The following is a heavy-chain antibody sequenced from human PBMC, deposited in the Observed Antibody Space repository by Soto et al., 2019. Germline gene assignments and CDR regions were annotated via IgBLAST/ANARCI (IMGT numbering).Heavy chain of an antibody. D-gene: IGHD3-3*01. V-gene: IGHV3-53*01. CDR1: GFTVKSHY. CDR3: ARDKPAVEMAFGY. J-gene: IGHJ4*02. CDR2: IHTGFST. Sequence: EVQLVESGGGLIQPGGSLRLSCAASGFTVKSHYMSWVRQAPGKGLEWVSIIHTGFSTYYADSVKGRFTISRDNSKNTLYLQMNSLRAEDTAVYYCARDKPAVEMAFGYWGQGTLVTVSS.